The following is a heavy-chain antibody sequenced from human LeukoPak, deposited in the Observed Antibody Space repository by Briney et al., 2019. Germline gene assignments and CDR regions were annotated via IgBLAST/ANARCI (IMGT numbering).Heavy chain of an antibody. CDR1: GDSISSYY. D-gene: IGHD1-26*01. Sequence: SETLSLTCTVPGDSISSYYWSWIRQPAGKGLEWIGRIYTSGSTNYNASLKSRDSMSVDTSKNQFSLKLSSVTAADTAVFYCARENSGSYREFDYWGQGTLVTVSS. J-gene: IGHJ4*02. CDR3: ARENSGSYREFDY. CDR2: IYTSGST. V-gene: IGHV4-4*07.